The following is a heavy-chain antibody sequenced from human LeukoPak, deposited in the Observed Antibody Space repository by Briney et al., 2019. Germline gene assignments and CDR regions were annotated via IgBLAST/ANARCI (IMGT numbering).Heavy chain of an antibody. Sequence: GRSLRLSCAASGFTFSSYGMHWVRQAPGKGLEWVAVISYDGSNKYYADSVKGRFTISRDNSKNTLYLQMNSLRAEDTAVYYCAGTEVRGRIYYYYGMDVWGQGPTVTVSS. J-gene: IGHJ6*02. CDR1: GFTFSSYG. V-gene: IGHV3-30*03. D-gene: IGHD3-10*01. CDR3: AGTEVRGRIYYYYGMDV. CDR2: ISYDGSNK.